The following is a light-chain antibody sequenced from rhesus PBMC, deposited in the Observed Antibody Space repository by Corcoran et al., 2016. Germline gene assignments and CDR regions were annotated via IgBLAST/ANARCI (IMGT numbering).Light chain of an antibody. CDR3: LQSKNSPYS. Sequence: IVLTQSPASLAMSPGQRATITCRASESVSVFGINLILWYQQKPGQPPKLLIYQASTKDTGVPARFSGSGSGTDFTLTINPVEAYDAADYYCLQSKNSPYSFGQGTKVEIK. V-gene: IGKV7-13*01. CDR2: QAS. J-gene: IGKJ2*01. CDR1: ESVSVFGINL.